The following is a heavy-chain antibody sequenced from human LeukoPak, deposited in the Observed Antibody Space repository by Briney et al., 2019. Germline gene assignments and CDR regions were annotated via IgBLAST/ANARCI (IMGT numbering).Heavy chain of an antibody. CDR3: AREPDTTPRYFDL. V-gene: IGHV1-69*06. Sequence: SVKVSCKASGGTFSSYAISWVRQAPGQGLEWMGGIIPMFPTAQYSQKFQGRISISSDKSTTTAYMELSGLTLEDTAVYFCAREPDTTPRYFDLWGRGTLVIVSS. CDR2: IIPMFPTA. D-gene: IGHD1-14*01. J-gene: IGHJ2*01. CDR1: GGTFSSYA.